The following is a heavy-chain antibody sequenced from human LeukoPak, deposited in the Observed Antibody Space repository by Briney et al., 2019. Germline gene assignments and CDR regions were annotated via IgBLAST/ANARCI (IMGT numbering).Heavy chain of an antibody. V-gene: IGHV4-59*01. J-gene: IGHJ3*02. CDR3: ARDSDPDAFDI. D-gene: IGHD3-10*01. Sequence: SETLSLTCTVSGGSISSYYWSWIRQPPGKGLEWIGYIYYSGSTNYNPSLKSRVAISVDTSKNQFSLKLSSVTAADTAVYYCARDSDPDAFDIWGQGTMVTVSS. CDR1: GGSISSYY. CDR2: IYYSGST.